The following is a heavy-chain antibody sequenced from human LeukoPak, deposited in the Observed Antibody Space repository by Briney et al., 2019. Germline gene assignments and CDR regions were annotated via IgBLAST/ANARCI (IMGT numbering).Heavy chain of an antibody. CDR2: ISGGGGST. D-gene: IGHD2-21*02. Sequence: GGSLRLSCAAYGFTFSSDAMSWVRQVPGKGLEWVSAISGGGGSTYYADSVKGRFTISRDNSKNSLFLQMHSLRADDTAVYYRARGRRDCSGDCYVAFDIWGQGTMVTVSS. CDR1: GFTFSSDA. CDR3: ARGRRDCSGDCYVAFDI. J-gene: IGHJ3*02. V-gene: IGHV3-23*01.